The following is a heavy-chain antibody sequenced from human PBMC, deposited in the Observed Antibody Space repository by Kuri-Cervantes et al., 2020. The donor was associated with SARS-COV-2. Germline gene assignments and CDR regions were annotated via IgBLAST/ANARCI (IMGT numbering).Heavy chain of an antibody. D-gene: IGHD1-26*01. Sequence: PVKVSCKASGGTFSSYAISWVRQDPGQGLEWMGEIIPNFGTANYAQKCQGRVTITADESTSTAYMELSSLRSEDTAVYYCARGGGLYSGGYHYYYYMDVWGKGTTVTVSS. CDR1: GGTFSSYA. V-gene: IGHV1-69*13. CDR2: IIPNFGTA. J-gene: IGHJ6*03. CDR3: ARGGGLYSGGYHYYYYMDV.